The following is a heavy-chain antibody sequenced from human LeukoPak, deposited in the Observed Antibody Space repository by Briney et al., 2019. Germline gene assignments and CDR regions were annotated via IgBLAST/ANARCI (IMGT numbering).Heavy chain of an antibody. V-gene: IGHV3-48*02. CDR3: ARASLGGDY. D-gene: IGHD3-16*01. Sequence: PGGSLRLSCVASGFTFSTYSMNWVRQAPGKGLEWVSYISDTSYTIYYADSVKGRFTISRDNAKNSLYLQMNRLRDEDTAVYYCARASLGGDYWGQGTLVTVSS. J-gene: IGHJ4*02. CDR2: ISDTSYTI. CDR1: GFTFSTYS.